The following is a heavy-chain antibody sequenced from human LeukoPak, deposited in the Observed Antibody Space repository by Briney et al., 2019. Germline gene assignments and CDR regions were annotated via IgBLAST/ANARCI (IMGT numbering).Heavy chain of an antibody. D-gene: IGHD3-3*01. Sequence: SETLSLTCAVYGGSFSGYYWSWIRQPPGKGLEWIGEINHSGSTNYNPFLKSRVTISVDTSKNQFSLKLSSVTAADTAVYYCARSDDFWSGPMDVWGKGTTVTVSS. CDR3: ARSDDFWSGPMDV. V-gene: IGHV4-34*01. CDR2: INHSGST. J-gene: IGHJ6*04. CDR1: GGSFSGYY.